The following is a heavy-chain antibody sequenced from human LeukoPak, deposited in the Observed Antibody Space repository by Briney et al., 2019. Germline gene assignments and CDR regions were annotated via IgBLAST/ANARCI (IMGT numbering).Heavy chain of an antibody. Sequence: PGGSLRLSCAASGFTFSIYSMHWVRQAPGKGLEWVSSISSSSSYTYYADSVKGRFTISRDNAKNSLYLTMNSLRDEDTAVYSCARDLPPHLIVVVPAARGFDCRGQGTLVTVSS. CDR3: ARDLPPHLIVVVPAARGFDC. CDR2: ISSSSSYT. CDR1: GFTFSIYS. J-gene: IGHJ4*02. D-gene: IGHD2-2*01. V-gene: IGHV3-21*01.